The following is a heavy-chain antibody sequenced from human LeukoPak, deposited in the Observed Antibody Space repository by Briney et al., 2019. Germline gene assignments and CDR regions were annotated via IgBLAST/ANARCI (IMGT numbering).Heavy chain of an antibody. CDR3: AREMATITCFDY. CDR2: ISSSSSYI. V-gene: IGHV3-21*01. D-gene: IGHD5-24*01. Sequence: GGSLRLSCAASGFTFSSYSMNWVRQAPGKGLEWVSSISSSSSYIYYADSVKGRFTISRDNAKNSLYLQMNNLRAEDTAVYYCAREMATITCFDYWGQGTLVTVSS. J-gene: IGHJ4*02. CDR1: GFTFSSYS.